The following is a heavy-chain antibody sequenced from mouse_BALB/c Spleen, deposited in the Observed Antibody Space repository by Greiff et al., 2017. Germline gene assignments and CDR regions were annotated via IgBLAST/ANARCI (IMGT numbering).Heavy chain of an antibody. CDR1: GFTFSSYA. V-gene: IGHV5-6-5*01. Sequence: EVQRVESGGGLVKPGGSLKLSCAASGFTFSSYAMSWVRQTPEKRLEWVASISSGGSTYYPDSVKGRFTISRDNARNILYLQMSSLRSEDTAMYYCARGHDGYYGWYFDVWGAGTTVTVSS. CDR2: ISSGGST. D-gene: IGHD2-3*01. CDR3: ARGHDGYYGWYFDV. J-gene: IGHJ1*01.